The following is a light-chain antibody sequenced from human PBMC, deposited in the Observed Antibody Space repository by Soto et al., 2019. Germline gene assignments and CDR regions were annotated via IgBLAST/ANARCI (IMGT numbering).Light chain of an antibody. CDR3: QQYHTSPLT. V-gene: IGKV3-20*01. CDR1: QSVSSSY. Sequence: EIVFTQSPGTLSLSPGERATFSCRAGQSVSSSYIAWYQQKRGQAPRRLIYGASIRATGIPDRFSGSGSGTDFTLTISRLEPEDFALYYCQQYHTSPLTFGQGTKVDIK. CDR2: GAS. J-gene: IGKJ1*01.